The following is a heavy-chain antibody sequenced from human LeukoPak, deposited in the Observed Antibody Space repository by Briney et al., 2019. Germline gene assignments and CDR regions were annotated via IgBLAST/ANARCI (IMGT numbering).Heavy chain of an antibody. J-gene: IGHJ4*02. Sequence: GASVKVSCKASGYTFTSYGISWVRQAPGQGLEWMGWISAYNGNTNYAQKLQGRVTMTTDTSTSTAYMELRSLRSDDTAVYYCARVLAAAGIFGYFDYWGQGTLVTVSS. CDR1: GYTFTSYG. V-gene: IGHV1-18*01. D-gene: IGHD6-13*01. CDR3: ARVLAAAGIFGYFDY. CDR2: ISAYNGNT.